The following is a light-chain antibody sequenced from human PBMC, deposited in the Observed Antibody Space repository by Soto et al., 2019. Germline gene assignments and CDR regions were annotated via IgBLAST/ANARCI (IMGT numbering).Light chain of an antibody. CDR1: QSVSTNY. CDR3: QHYGSSRT. Sequence: EIVLTQSPGTLSLSPGERATLSCRASQSVSTNYLAWYQHKPGQAPSLLIYGASSRATGISDRFSGSGSATDFTLTISRLEPEDFAVYYCQHYGSSRTFGQGTKVEIK. V-gene: IGKV3-20*01. J-gene: IGKJ1*01. CDR2: GAS.